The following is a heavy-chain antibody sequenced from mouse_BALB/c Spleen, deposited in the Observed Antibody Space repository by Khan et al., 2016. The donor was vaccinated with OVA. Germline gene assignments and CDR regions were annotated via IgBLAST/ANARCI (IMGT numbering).Heavy chain of an antibody. CDR3: ARDRYYYGRGLAY. D-gene: IGHD1-1*01. CDR1: GFSLTGYG. J-gene: IGHJ3*01. Sequence: QVQLKESGPGLVAPSQSLSITCTVSGFSLTGYGVNWVRQPPGKGLEWLGMIWGDGSTDYNSALKSSLSISKDNSKSQVFLKLNSMQTAETARYYCARDRYYYGRGLAYWGQGTLVTISA. CDR2: IWGDGST. V-gene: IGHV2-6-7*01.